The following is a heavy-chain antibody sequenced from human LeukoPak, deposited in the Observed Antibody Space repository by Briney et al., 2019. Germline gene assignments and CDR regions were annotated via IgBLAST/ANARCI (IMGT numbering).Heavy chain of an antibody. Sequence: PGGSLRLSCAASGFTFSSYWMSWVRQAPGKGLEWVANIKQDGSEKYYVDSVKGRFTISRDNAKNSLYLQMNSLRAEDTAVYYCARGRGDFRSGYAPPAYYFDYWGQGTLVTVSS. J-gene: IGHJ4*02. CDR3: ARGRGDFRSGYAPPAYYFDY. CDR1: GFTFSSYW. V-gene: IGHV3-7*01. D-gene: IGHD3-3*01. CDR2: IKQDGSEK.